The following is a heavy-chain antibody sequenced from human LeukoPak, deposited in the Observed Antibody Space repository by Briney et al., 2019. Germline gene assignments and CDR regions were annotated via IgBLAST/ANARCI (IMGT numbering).Heavy chain of an antibody. CDR1: GGSLSSYY. CDR2: INHSGST. D-gene: IGHD3-10*01. Sequence: PSETLSLTCTVSGGSLSSYYWSWIRQPAGKGLEWIGEINHSGSTNYNPSLKSRVTISVDTSKNQFSLKLSSVTAADTAVYYCARHIRTRGVIITKGVDNWFDRWGQGTLVTVSS. J-gene: IGHJ5*02. V-gene: IGHV4-59*08. CDR3: ARHIRTRGVIITKGVDNWFDR.